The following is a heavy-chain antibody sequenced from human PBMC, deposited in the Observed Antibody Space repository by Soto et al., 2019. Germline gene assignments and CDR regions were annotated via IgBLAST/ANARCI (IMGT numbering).Heavy chain of an antibody. CDR2: INGHGTTK. CDR3: ARETYDNAFDF. Sequence: GGSLRLSCAASGFTFSNYEMNWVRQAPGKGLEWVSYINGHGTTKKYADSVEGRFTISRDNAWSSLFLQMNSLTDEDTAVYYCARETYDNAFDFWGQGTLVTV. CDR1: GFTFSNYE. D-gene: IGHD3-9*01. J-gene: IGHJ4*02. V-gene: IGHV3-48*03.